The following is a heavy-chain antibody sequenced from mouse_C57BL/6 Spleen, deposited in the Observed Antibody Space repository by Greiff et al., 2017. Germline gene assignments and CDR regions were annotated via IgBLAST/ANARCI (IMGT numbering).Heavy chain of an antibody. CDR1: GYTFTDYY. D-gene: IGHD1-1*01. Sequence: EVQLQQSGPELVKPGASVKISCKASGYTFTDYYMNWVKQSHGKSLEWIGDINPNNGGTSYNQKFKGKATLTVDKSSSTAYMELRSLTSEDSAVYDCARAGGSSFDYWGQGTTVTVSS. J-gene: IGHJ2*01. CDR3: ARAGGSSFDY. V-gene: IGHV1-26*01. CDR2: INPNNGGT.